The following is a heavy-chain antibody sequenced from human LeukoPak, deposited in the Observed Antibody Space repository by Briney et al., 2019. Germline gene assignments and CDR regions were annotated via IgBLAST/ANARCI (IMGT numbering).Heavy chain of an antibody. CDR1: GFTFDDYA. D-gene: IGHD3-16*01. V-gene: IGHV3-9*01. Sequence: PGGSLRLSCAASGFTFDDYAMHWVRQVPGKGLEWVSGITWDRGTVIHADSVKGRFTISRDNAKKSLYLHMNNLRPEDTALYYCAKASTFHYVWGSNLIAYYFDFWGQGALVTVSS. CDR2: ITWDRGTV. CDR3: AKASTFHYVWGSNLIAYYFDF. J-gene: IGHJ4*02.